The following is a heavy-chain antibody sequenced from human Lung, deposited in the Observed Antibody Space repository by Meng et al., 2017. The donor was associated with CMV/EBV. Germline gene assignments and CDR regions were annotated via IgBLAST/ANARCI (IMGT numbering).Heavy chain of an antibody. CDR1: GFTFSSYA. J-gene: IGHJ3*02. Sequence: SLKISCVGSGFTFSSYALHWVRQAPGKGLEWVALISYDEKNKYYADSVKGRFTISRDNSRNTLYLQMSSLRVEDTAVYYCARDSVLRFLEWLSSSGGAFDIWGQGXMVTVSS. CDR2: ISYDEKNK. D-gene: IGHD3-3*01. V-gene: IGHV3-30*04. CDR3: ARDSVLRFLEWLSSSGGAFDI.